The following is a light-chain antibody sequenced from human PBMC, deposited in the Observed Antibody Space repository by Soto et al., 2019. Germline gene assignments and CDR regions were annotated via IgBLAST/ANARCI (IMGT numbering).Light chain of an antibody. V-gene: IGLV2-8*01. J-gene: IGLJ7*01. CDR2: EVN. CDR3: SSYAGSNILI. Sequence: QSALTQPPSASGSPGQSITISCTGTSSDVGGYNYVSWYQQHPGNAPKLIIHEVNKRPSGVPDRFSGSKSGNTASLTVTGLHAEDEADYYCSSYAGSNILIFGEGTQLTVL. CDR1: SSDVGGYNY.